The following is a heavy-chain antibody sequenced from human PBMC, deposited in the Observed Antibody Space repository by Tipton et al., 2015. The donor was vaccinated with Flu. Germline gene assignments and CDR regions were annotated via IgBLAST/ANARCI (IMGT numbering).Heavy chain of an antibody. D-gene: IGHD3-10*01. CDR2: IYHSGTA. CDR3: ARSPSYSGSGIYPYYFDD. Sequence: TLSLTCTVSGGSISSSRYYWGWIRQPPGKGLEWIGSIYHSGTAYYNPSLKSRVTISVDTSKNQISLKLSSVTAADTAVYYCARSPSYSGSGIYPYYFDDWGQGTLVTVSS. J-gene: IGHJ4*02. CDR1: GGSISSSRYY. V-gene: IGHV4-39*07.